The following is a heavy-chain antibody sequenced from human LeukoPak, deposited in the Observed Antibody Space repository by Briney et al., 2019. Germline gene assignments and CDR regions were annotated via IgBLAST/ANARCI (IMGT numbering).Heavy chain of an antibody. D-gene: IGHD6-25*01. J-gene: IGHJ4*02. CDR2: ISYDGSNK. CDR3: ARDGLAAEIDY. V-gene: IGHV3-30-3*01. Sequence: GRSLRLSCAASGFTFSSYAMHWVRQAPGKGLEWVAVISYDGSNKYYADSVKGRFTISRDNSKNTLYLQMNSLRAEDTAVYYCARDGLAAEIDYWGRGTLVTVSS. CDR1: GFTFSSYA.